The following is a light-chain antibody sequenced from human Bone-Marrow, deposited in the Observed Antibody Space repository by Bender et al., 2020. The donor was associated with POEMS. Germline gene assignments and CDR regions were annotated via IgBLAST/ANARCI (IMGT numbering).Light chain of an antibody. J-gene: IGLJ2*01. Sequence: QSALTQPPSASGSPGQSITISCTGTSSDVGAYNFVSWYQQHPGKAPKLIIFDVSKRPSGVSNRFSGSKSGNTASLSISGLQAEDEADYFCSSYSRSSTLVLFGGGTKLTVL. CDR3: SSYSRSSTLVL. V-gene: IGLV2-14*03. CDR2: DVS. CDR1: SSDVGAYNF.